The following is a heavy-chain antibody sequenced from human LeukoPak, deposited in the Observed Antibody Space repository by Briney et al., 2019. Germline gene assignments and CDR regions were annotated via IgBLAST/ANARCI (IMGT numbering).Heavy chain of an antibody. CDR2: IYYSGST. Sequence: SETLSLTCTVSGGSISSSSYYWGWIRQPPGKGLEWIGSIYYSGSTYYNPSLKSRVTISVDTSKNQFSLKLSSVTAADTAVYYCARQDDSSGYHAEAFDIWGQGTMVTVSS. CDR1: GGSISSSSYY. V-gene: IGHV4-39*01. J-gene: IGHJ3*02. CDR3: ARQDDSSGYHAEAFDI. D-gene: IGHD3-22*01.